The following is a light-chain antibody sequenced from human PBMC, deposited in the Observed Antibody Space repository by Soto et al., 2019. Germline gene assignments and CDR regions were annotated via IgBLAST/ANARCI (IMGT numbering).Light chain of an antibody. CDR3: QSYDSSLSVV. CDR2: GNS. Sequence: LTQPPSVSGAPGQRVTISCTGSSSNIGAGYDVHWYQQLPGTAPKLLIYGNSNRPSGVPDRFSGSKSGTSASLAITGLQAEDEADYSCQSYDSSLSVVFGGGTKLTVL. J-gene: IGLJ2*01. CDR1: SSNIGAGYD. V-gene: IGLV1-40*01.